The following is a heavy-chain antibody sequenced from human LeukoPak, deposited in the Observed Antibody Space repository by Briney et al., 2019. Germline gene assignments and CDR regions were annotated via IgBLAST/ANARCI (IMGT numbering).Heavy chain of an antibody. Sequence: SVKVSCKASGGTFSSYAISWVRQAPGQGLEWMGGIIPIFGTANYAQKFQGRVTITADESTSTAYMEQSSLRSEDTAVYYCASLTPILGVVITYYYYGMDVWGQGTTVTVSS. CDR2: IIPIFGTA. V-gene: IGHV1-69*13. CDR1: GGTFSSYA. J-gene: IGHJ6*02. CDR3: ASLTPILGVVITYYYYGMDV. D-gene: IGHD3-3*01.